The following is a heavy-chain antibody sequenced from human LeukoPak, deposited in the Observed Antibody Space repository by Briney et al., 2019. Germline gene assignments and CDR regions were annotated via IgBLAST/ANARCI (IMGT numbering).Heavy chain of an antibody. Sequence: GGSLTLSCAASGFTFSSYSMNWVRQAPGKGLEWVSDISSGSSNIYYPDFVKGRFTISRNNAKNSLYLQMNTLRAEDTAVYYCARVRDNWGIDNFDCWGQGTLVTVSS. CDR3: ARVRDNWGIDNFDC. V-gene: IGHV3-48*01. J-gene: IGHJ4*02. CDR2: ISSGSSNI. CDR1: GFTFSSYS. D-gene: IGHD7-27*01.